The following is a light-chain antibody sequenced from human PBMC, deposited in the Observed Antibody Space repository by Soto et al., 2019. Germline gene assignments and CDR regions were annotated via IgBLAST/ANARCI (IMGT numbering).Light chain of an antibody. V-gene: IGLV2-8*01. CDR3: SPYAGSNNLV. CDR1: SSDVGGYDY. J-gene: IGLJ2*01. Sequence: QSALTQPASVSGSPGQSVTISCTGTSSDVGGYDYVSWYQQHPGKAPKLMFYEVSKRPSGVPDRFSGSKSGNTASLTVSGLQAEDEADYYCSPYAGSNNLVFGGGTKVTVL. CDR2: EVS.